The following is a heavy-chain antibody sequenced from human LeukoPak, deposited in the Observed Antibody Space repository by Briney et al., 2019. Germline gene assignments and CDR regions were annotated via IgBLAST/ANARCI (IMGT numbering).Heavy chain of an antibody. CDR3: ARALPYYCSGGSCPFDY. Sequence: SETLSLTCTVSGGSISSYYWSWIRQPPGKGLEWIGYIYYSGSTNYNPSLKSRVTISVDTSKNQFSLKLSSMTAADTAVYYCARALPYYCSGGSCPFDYWGQGTLVTVSS. D-gene: IGHD2-15*01. CDR2: IYYSGST. J-gene: IGHJ4*02. V-gene: IGHV4-59*01. CDR1: GGSISSYY.